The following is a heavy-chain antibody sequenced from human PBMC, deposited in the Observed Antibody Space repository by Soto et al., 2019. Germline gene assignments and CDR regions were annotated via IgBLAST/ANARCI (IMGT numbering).Heavy chain of an antibody. Sequence: ASVKVSCKAAGYTFSTYTMNWVRQAPGQSLGWMGWINAGSGNTKYSQNFQGRVSITRDTSASTVYMELTGLKSEDTAVYYCARDTETLGPRANDALDIWGQGTMVTVS. CDR1: GYTFSTYT. J-gene: IGHJ3*02. CDR2: INAGSGNT. CDR3: ARDTETLGPRANDALDI. V-gene: IGHV1-3*01. D-gene: IGHD3-3*02.